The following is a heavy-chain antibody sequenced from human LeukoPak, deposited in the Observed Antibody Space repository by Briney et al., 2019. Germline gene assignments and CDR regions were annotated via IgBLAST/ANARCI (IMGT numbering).Heavy chain of an antibody. Sequence: GGSLRLSCAASGFTFSSSWMSWVRQAPGKGLEWVANIKQDGSDKYYVDSVKGRFTISRDNAKNSLYLQMNTLRAEDTAVYYCASDSGAYGAPSFDYWGQGPLVPVSS. CDR1: GFTFSSSW. CDR3: ASDSGAYGAPSFDY. J-gene: IGHJ4*02. V-gene: IGHV3-7*01. D-gene: IGHD4-17*01. CDR2: IKQDGSDK.